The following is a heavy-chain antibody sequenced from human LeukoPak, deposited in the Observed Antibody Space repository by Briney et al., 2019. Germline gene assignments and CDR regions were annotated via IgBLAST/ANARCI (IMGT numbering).Heavy chain of an antibody. Sequence: SETLSLTCTVSGGSISGYYWTWIRQPPGKGLEWIGYIYHSGSTDYNPSLKSRVTISVDTSKNQFSLKLSSVTAADTAVYYCARVLSDADAFDIWGQGTMVTVSS. CDR3: ARVLSDADAFDI. V-gene: IGHV4-59*01. J-gene: IGHJ3*02. CDR2: IYHSGST. CDR1: GGSISGYY.